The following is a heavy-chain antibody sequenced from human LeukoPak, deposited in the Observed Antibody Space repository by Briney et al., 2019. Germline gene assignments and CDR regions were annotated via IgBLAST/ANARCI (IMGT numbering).Heavy chain of an antibody. CDR2: IIPIFGTA. CDR1: GGTFSSYA. D-gene: IGHD3-3*01. J-gene: IGHJ4*02. CDR3: ARGKAAIFGVAPTFDY. Sequence: ASVKVSCKASGGTFSSYAISWVRQAPGQGLEWMGGIIPIFGTANYAQKFQGRVTITADESTGTAYMELSSLRSEDTAVYYCARGKAAIFGVAPTFDYWGQGTLVTVSS. V-gene: IGHV1-69*13.